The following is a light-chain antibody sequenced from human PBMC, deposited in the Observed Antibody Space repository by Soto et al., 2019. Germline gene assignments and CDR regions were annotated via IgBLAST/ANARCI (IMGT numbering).Light chain of an antibody. J-gene: IGKJ1*01. Sequence: DIQLPHSPSSLSASVGDRVTITCLASQSISSYLNWYEQKPGKAPKLLIYAASSLQSGVPSRFSGSGSGTDFTLTISSLQTEDFATYYCQQSNSALWTFGQGTKV. CDR2: AAS. V-gene: IGKV1-39*01. CDR3: QQSNSALWT. CDR1: QSISSY.